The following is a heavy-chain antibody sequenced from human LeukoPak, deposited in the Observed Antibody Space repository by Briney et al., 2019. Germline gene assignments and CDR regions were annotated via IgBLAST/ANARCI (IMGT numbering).Heavy chain of an antibody. CDR3: ARFPYSSGADY. V-gene: IGHV4-59*01. D-gene: IGHD6-19*01. J-gene: IGHJ4*02. CDR2: IYYSGST. CDR1: GGSISSYY. Sequence: SETLSLTCTVSGGSISSYYWSWIRQPPGKGLEWIGYIYYSGSTNYNPSLKSRVTISVDTSKNQFSLKLSSLTAADTAVYYCARFPYSSGADYWGQGTLVTVSS.